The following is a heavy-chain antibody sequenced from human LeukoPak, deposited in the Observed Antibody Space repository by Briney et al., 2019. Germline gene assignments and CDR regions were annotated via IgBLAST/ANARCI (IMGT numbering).Heavy chain of an antibody. Sequence: PGGSLRLSCAASGFTFSSYEMNWVRQAPGKGLEWVSYISSSGNTIYYADSVKGRFTISRDNAKNSLYLHMNSLRAEDTAVYDCASFYDSTDYWGQGTLVTVSS. D-gene: IGHD3-22*01. CDR1: GFTFSSYE. CDR2: ISSSGNTI. J-gene: IGHJ4*02. CDR3: ASFYDSTDY. V-gene: IGHV3-48*03.